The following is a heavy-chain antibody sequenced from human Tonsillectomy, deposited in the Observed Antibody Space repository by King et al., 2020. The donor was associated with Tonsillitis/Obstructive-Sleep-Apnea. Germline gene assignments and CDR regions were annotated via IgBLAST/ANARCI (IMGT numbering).Heavy chain of an antibody. Sequence: QLVQSGGGLVKPGGSLRLSSAASGFTFSNAWMSWVRQAPGKGLEWLGRIKSKTNGGTTDYAAPVKGRFTISRDDSKNTLYLQMNSLKTEDTAVYYCTRDGGYCSSTSCYYYYMDVWGKGTTVTVSS. D-gene: IGHD2-2*01. CDR2: IKSKTNGGTT. J-gene: IGHJ6*03. CDR3: TRDGGYCSSTSCYYYYMDV. V-gene: IGHV3-15*01. CDR1: GFTFSNAW.